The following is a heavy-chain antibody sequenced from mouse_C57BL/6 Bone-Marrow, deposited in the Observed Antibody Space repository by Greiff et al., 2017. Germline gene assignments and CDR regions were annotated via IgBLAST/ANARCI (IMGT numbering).Heavy chain of an antibody. V-gene: IGHV1-50*01. Sequence: QVQLQQPGAELVKPGASVKLSCKASGYTFTSYWMQWVKQRPGQGLEWIGEIDPSDSYTNYNQKFKGKATLTVDTSSSTAYMQLSSLTSEDSAVYYCARGGYYVTPDYWGQGTTLTVSS. CDR3: ARGGYYVTPDY. J-gene: IGHJ2*01. D-gene: IGHD2-3*01. CDR2: IDPSDSYT. CDR1: GYTFTSYW.